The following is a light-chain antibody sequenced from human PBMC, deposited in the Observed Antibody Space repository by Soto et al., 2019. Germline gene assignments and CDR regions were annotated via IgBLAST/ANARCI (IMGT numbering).Light chain of an antibody. CDR2: GPS. CDR1: QSVSSN. V-gene: IGKV3-15*01. J-gene: IGKJ4*01. Sequence: EIVMTQSPATLSVSPGERTTLSCRASQSVSSNLAWYQQKTGQAPRLLIYGPSTRATGIPARFSGSVSGTEFTLTISSLQSEDFAVYYCQQYNNWPPLTFGGGTKVEIK. CDR3: QQYNNWPPLT.